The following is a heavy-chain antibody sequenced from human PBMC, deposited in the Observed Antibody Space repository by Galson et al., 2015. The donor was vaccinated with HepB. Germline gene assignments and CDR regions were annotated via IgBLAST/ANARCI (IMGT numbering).Heavy chain of an antibody. D-gene: IGHD6-6*01. Sequence: SETLSLTCTVSGGSISSYYWSWIRQPAGKGLEWIGRIYTSGSTNYNPSLKSRVTMSVDTSKNQFSLKLSSVTAAGTAVYYCARIPPSSSSRWFDPWGQGTLVTVSS. CDR1: GGSISSYY. CDR3: ARIPPSSSSRWFDP. CDR2: IYTSGST. J-gene: IGHJ5*02. V-gene: IGHV4-4*07.